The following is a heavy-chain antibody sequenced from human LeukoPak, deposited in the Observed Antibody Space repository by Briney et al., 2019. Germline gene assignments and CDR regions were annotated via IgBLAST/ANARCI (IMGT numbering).Heavy chain of an antibody. J-gene: IGHJ5*02. Sequence: PSETLSLTCTVSGGSISSSSYHWGWIRQPPGKGLEWIGSIYYSGSTYYNPSLKSRVTISVDTSKNQFSLKLSSVTAADTAVYYCARQVGSSWYGYNWFDPWGQGTLVTVSS. D-gene: IGHD6-13*01. V-gene: IGHV4-39*01. CDR3: ARQVGSSWYGYNWFDP. CDR1: GGSISSSSYH. CDR2: IYYSGST.